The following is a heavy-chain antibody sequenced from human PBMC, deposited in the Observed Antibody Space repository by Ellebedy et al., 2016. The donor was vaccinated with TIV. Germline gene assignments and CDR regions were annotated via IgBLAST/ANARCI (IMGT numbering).Heavy chain of an antibody. D-gene: IGHD6-19*01. CDR3: AKDSPTGYTNRWSGSSAWLGS. Sequence: GGSLRLXXAASGFTFRNYWMNWVRQAPKKGLEWVAVISYDGSNTYYADSLKGRFAISRDNSRNTLYLQMNTLRAEDTAVYYCAKDSPTGYTNRWSGSSAWLGSWGQGTLVTVSS. V-gene: IGHV3-30*18. CDR2: ISYDGSNT. J-gene: IGHJ5*02. CDR1: GFTFRNYW.